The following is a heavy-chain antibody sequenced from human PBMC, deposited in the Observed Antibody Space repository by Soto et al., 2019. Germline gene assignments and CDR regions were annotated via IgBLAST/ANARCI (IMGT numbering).Heavy chain of an antibody. CDR3: ARDPSGGDDSSGYHYHYYGMDV. CDR1: SGSISSGGYY. V-gene: IGHV4-31*03. CDR2: IYYSGST. J-gene: IGHJ6*02. D-gene: IGHD3-22*01. Sequence: SETLSLTCTVSSGSISSGGYYWSWIRQHPGKGLEWIGYIYYSGSTYYNPSLKSRVTISVDTSKNQFSLKLSSVTAADTAVYYCARDPSGGDDSSGYHYHYYGMDVWGQGTTVTVSS.